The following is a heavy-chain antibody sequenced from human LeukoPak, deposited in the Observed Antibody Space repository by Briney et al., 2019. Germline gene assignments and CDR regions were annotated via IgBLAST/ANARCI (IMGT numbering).Heavy chain of an antibody. CDR1: GDTFSSYP. CDR3: ARERHAYCSGGSCERRGAFDI. Sequence: SAKVSCKTSGDTFSSYPISWVRQAPGQGLEWVGGIVPIFGKPTYAERFQGRVTITADESTSTADMELSSLRSEDTAVYYCARERHAYCSGGSCERRGAFDIWGQGTMVTVSS. V-gene: IGHV1-69*13. J-gene: IGHJ3*02. D-gene: IGHD2-15*01. CDR2: IVPIFGKP.